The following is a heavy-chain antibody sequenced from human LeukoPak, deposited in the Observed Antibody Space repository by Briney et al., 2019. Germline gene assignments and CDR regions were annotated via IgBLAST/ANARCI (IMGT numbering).Heavy chain of an antibody. D-gene: IGHD3-22*01. J-gene: IGHJ3*02. Sequence: PSGTLSLTCTVSGASISSSYWSWIRQPPGKRLEWIGYIYYNGNTHSNPSLKSRVTISADTSKNRFSLKLSSVTAADTAIYYCVRGNYDNRGYSNAFDIWGQGTMVTVSS. CDR2: IYYNGNT. V-gene: IGHV4-59*01. CDR1: GASISSSY. CDR3: VRGNYDNRGYSNAFDI.